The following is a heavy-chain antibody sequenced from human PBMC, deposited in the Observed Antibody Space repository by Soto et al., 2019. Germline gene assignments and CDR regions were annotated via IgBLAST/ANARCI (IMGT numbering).Heavy chain of an antibody. V-gene: IGHV3-23*01. D-gene: IGHD2-21*01. CDR1: GFTFSSYA. CDR3: AKDPVSKMAPIPNFDY. CDR2: ISGSGGST. J-gene: IGHJ4*02. Sequence: GGALRLSCAASGFTFSSYAMSWVRQAPGKGLEWVSAISGSGGSTYYADSVKGRFTISRDNSKNTLYLQMNSLRAEDTAVYYCAKDPVSKMAPIPNFDYWGQGTLVPVSS.